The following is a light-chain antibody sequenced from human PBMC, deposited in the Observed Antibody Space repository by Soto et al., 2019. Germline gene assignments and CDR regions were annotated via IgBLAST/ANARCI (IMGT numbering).Light chain of an antibody. Sequence: EIVLTQSPATLSLSPGERATLSCRASQSVSSYFAWYQQKPGQAPRLPIYDASNRATGIPARFSGSGSGTDFTLTISSLEPEDFAVYYCQQRSNWPVTFGQGTRVEIK. J-gene: IGKJ1*01. CDR2: DAS. CDR3: QQRSNWPVT. CDR1: QSVSSY. V-gene: IGKV3-11*01.